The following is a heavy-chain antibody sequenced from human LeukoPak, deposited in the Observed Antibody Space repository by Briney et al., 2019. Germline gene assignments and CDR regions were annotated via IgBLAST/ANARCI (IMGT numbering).Heavy chain of an antibody. V-gene: IGHV4-30-2*01. CDR3: ARRVAVTARYYFDF. CDR2: IYHSGST. J-gene: IGHJ4*02. Sequence: SQTLSLTCAVSGGSISSGGYSWSWIRQPPGKGLEWIGYIYHSGSTYYNPSLKSRVTISVDTSKNQFSLKVNAVTAADTAVYFCARRVAVTARYYFDFWGQGALVTVSS. CDR1: GGSISSGGYS. D-gene: IGHD6-19*01.